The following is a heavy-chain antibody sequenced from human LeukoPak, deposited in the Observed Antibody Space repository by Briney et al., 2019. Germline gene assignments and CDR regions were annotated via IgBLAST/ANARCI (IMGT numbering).Heavy chain of an antibody. CDR2: ISGSSSNT. CDR1: GFTFSDNY. J-gene: IGHJ5*02. Sequence: PGGSLRLSCAASGFTFSDNYMGWIRQAPGKGLEWVSYISGSSSNTKYADSVKGRFTISRDNAKNSLYLQMNSLRAEDTAVYYCARDSAHIVVVPVVIPPGLDNWFDPWGQGTLVTVSS. CDR3: ARDSAHIVVVPVVIPPGLDNWFDP. D-gene: IGHD2-2*01. V-gene: IGHV3-11*05.